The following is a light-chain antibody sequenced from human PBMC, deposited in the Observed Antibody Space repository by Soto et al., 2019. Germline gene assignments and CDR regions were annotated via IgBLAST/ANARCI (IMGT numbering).Light chain of an antibody. CDR3: QQYNTWPL. CDR2: GAS. CDR1: QSVSSN. J-gene: IGKJ5*01. Sequence: EIVMTQSPATLSVSRGERATLSCRASQSVSSNLAWYQQKPGQAPRLLIYGASTRATGIPARFSGSGSGTEFTLTISSLQSVDFAVYYCQQYNTWPLFGQGTRLEIK. V-gene: IGKV3-15*01.